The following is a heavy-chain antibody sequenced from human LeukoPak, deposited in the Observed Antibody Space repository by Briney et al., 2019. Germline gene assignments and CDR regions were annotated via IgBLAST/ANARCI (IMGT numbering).Heavy chain of an antibody. CDR2: IYNDGST. V-gene: IGHV3-53*01. CDR3: ARNILFAFDI. Sequence: PGGSLRLSCAASGLTFSSSYMSWFRQAPGKGLEWVSIIYNDGSTYYADSMKGRFTISRDNSKNTLYLQVNSLRAEDTAMYYCARNILFAFDIWGQGTMVTVSS. D-gene: IGHD2/OR15-2a*01. J-gene: IGHJ3*02. CDR1: GLTFSSSY.